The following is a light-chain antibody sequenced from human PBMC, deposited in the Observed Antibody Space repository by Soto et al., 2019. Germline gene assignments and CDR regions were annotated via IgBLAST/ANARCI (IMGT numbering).Light chain of an antibody. CDR1: QSVSSY. Sequence: EIVLTQSPATLSLSPGERATLSCRASQSVSSYLAWYQQKPGQAPRLLIYGASNRATGIPARFSGSGSGTDFTLTISSLEPEDFAVYYCQQRSNLPYTFGQGTNLEIK. CDR2: GAS. V-gene: IGKV3-11*01. J-gene: IGKJ2*01. CDR3: QQRSNLPYT.